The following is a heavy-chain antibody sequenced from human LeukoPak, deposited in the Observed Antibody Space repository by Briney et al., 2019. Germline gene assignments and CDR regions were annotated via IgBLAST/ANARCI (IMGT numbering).Heavy chain of an antibody. Sequence: PGRSLRLSCQTSGFTFSHTGFHWVRQAPGKGLEWVAVIWFDGSQKYHADSVKGRFTISRDDSKNTLYLQMDNLRAEDTAVYYCATEGGHLTHLSFWGRGSLLTVSS. CDR2: IWFDGSQK. V-gene: IGHV3-33*01. D-gene: IGHD3-16*01. CDR3: ATEGGHLTHLSF. J-gene: IGHJ1*01. CDR1: GFTFSHTG.